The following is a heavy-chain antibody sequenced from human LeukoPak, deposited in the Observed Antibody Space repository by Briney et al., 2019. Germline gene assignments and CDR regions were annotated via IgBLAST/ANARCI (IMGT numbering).Heavy chain of an antibody. V-gene: IGHV3-66*01. Sequence: GGSLRLSCAASEFSVGSNYMTWVRQAPGKGLEWVSLIYSGGSTYYADSVKGRFTISRDNSKNTLYLQMNSLRAEDTAVYYCARISVVSTFRSPKYYFDYWGQGTLVTVSS. CDR1: EFSVGSNY. CDR3: ARISVVSTFRSPKYYFDY. CDR2: IYSGGST. J-gene: IGHJ4*02. D-gene: IGHD2/OR15-2a*01.